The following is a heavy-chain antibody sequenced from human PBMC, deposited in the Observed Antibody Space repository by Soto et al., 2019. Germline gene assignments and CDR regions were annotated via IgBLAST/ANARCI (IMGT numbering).Heavy chain of an antibody. D-gene: IGHD3-22*01. V-gene: IGHV3-64*04. Sequence: LRLSCSASGFTFSTYAMHWVRQAPGKGLEYVSSISSDGGYTYYAGSVKGRFTISRDIAKNSLYLQMSSLRAEDTAVYYCARKIARPHDAFDIWGQGTMVTVS. CDR2: ISSDGGYT. J-gene: IGHJ3*02. CDR3: ARKIARPHDAFDI. CDR1: GFTFSTYA.